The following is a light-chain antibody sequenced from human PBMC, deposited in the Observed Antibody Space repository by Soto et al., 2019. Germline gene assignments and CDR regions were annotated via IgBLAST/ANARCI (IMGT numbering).Light chain of an antibody. CDR1: QSVSNNY. J-gene: IGKJ1*01. CDR3: QQRSNSPQT. CDR2: GAS. Sequence: EILFTPSPSTLSLSPWERATLSSRASQSVSNNYLAWYQQKPGQAPRLLIYGASNRATGIPDRFSGSGSGTDFTLTISRLEPEDFAVYYCQQRSNSPQTFGQGTKVDNK. V-gene: IGKV3-20*01.